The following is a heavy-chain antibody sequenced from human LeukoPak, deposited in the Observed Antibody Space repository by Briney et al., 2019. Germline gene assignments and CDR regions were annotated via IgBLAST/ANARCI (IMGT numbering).Heavy chain of an antibody. CDR2: ISNSGATI. Sequence: GGSLRLSCAASGFIFSNYEMNWVRQAPGKGLEWISYISNSGATIWYADSAKGRFTISRDNAKNSLYLQMNSLRAEDTALYYCGRRWSHWGQGVLVTASS. J-gene: IGHJ4*02. CDR1: GFIFSNYE. CDR3: GRRWSH. D-gene: IGHD1-26*01. V-gene: IGHV3-48*03.